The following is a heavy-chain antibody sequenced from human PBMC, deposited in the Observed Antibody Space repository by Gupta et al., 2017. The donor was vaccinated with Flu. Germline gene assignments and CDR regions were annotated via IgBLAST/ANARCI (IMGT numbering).Heavy chain of an antibody. CDR1: GFTVSSNY. Sequence: EVQLVESGGGLIQPGGSLRLYCAASGFTVSSNYMSWFRQAPGQGLEWVSVIYSGGSPYYADSVKGRFTISRDNSKNTLYLQMNSLRAEDTAVYYCARVSGLDDFWSGYPWLGENYYYYYYMDVWGKGTTVTVSS. CDR2: IYSGGSP. J-gene: IGHJ6*03. D-gene: IGHD3-3*01. V-gene: IGHV3-53*01. CDR3: ARVSGLDDFWSGYPWLGENYYYYYYMDV.